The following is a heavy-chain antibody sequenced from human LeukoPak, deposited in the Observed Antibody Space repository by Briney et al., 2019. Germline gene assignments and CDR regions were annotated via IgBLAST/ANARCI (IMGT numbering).Heavy chain of an antibody. D-gene: IGHD3-10*01. V-gene: IGHV3-23*01. CDR2: ISGSGGST. CDR3: AKGDGSGPAYPFDY. CDR1: GFTFSSYA. J-gene: IGHJ4*02. Sequence: PGGSLRLSCAASGFTFSSYAMSWVRQAPGKGLEWVSAISGSGGSTYYADSVKGRFTISRDNSKNTLYLQMSSLRAEDTAVYYCAKGDGSGPAYPFDYWGQGTLVTVSS.